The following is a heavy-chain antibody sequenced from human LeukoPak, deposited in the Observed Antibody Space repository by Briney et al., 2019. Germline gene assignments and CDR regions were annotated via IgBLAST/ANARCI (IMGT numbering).Heavy chain of an antibody. Sequence: GGSLRLSCAAAGFTFSNFWMSWVRQAPGKGLEWVANIKQDGSEKYYVDSVKGRFTISRDNTNNKLYLQMFSLRDEDTAVYYCAELGITMIGGVWGKGTTVTISS. V-gene: IGHV3-7*01. CDR3: AELGITMIGGV. D-gene: IGHD3-10*02. CDR1: GFTFSNFW. J-gene: IGHJ6*04. CDR2: IKQDGSEK.